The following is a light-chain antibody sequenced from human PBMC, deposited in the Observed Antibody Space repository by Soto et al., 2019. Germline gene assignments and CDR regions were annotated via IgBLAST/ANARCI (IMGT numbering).Light chain of an antibody. CDR3: SSYTISNTLPFV. CDR2: EVT. V-gene: IGLV2-14*01. CDR1: RRDVGGYNY. Sequence: QSALTQPASFSGSPGQSITISCTGTRRDVGGYNYVSWYQQYSGKSPKLLIYEVTHRPSGVSNRFSGSKSGNTDSLTISGLQAEDEDDYYCSSYTISNTLPFVFGTGTKVTVL. J-gene: IGLJ1*01.